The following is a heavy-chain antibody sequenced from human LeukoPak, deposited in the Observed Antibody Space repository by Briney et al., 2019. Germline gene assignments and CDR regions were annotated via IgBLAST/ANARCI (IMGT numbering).Heavy chain of an antibody. Sequence: ASVKVSCKASGYTITNNYMHWVRQAPGQGLEWMGIINPSGGSTSYAQKFQGRVTMTRDMSTSTVYMELSSLRSEDTAVYYCARSPPRLRLNDAFDIWGQGTMVTVSS. J-gene: IGHJ3*02. CDR3: ARSPPRLRLNDAFDI. CDR1: GYTITNNY. D-gene: IGHD2-15*01. CDR2: INPSGGST. V-gene: IGHV1-46*01.